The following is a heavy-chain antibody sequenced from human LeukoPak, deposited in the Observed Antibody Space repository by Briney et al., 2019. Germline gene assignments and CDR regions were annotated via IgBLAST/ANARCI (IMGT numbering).Heavy chain of an antibody. CDR1: GYSISSGYY. J-gene: IGHJ6*03. CDR3: ATALKYSSGWYGYYYYYMDV. V-gene: IGHV4-38-2*02. CDR2: IYHSVST. D-gene: IGHD6-19*01. Sequence: PSETLSLTCSVSGYSISSGYYWGWIRQPPEKGLEWSGSIYHSVSTNYNPSLKSRVTVSVDTSKNQFSLKLSSVTAADTAVYYCATALKYSSGWYGYYYYYMDVWGKGTTVTISS.